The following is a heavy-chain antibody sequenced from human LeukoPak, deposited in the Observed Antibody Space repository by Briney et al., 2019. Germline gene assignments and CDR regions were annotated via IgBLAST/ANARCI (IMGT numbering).Heavy chain of an antibody. CDR1: GFTFSSYA. CDR2: ISYDGSNK. Sequence: GGSLRLSCAASGFTFSSYAMHWVRQAPGKGLEWVAVISYDGSNKYYADSVKGRFTISRDNSRNTLYLQMNSLRAEDTAVYYCARDRIYDFWSLVGVDVWGQGTTVTVSS. CDR3: ARDRIYDFWSLVGVDV. V-gene: IGHV3-30-3*01. J-gene: IGHJ6*02. D-gene: IGHD3-3*01.